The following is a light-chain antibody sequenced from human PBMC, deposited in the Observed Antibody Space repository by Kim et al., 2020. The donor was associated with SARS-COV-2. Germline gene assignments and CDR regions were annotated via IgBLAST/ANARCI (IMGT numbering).Light chain of an antibody. Sequence: GPSTTISCTSTCSYVGGYDYVSWHQQHPAHAPQLMIYDVSNRPSGLSIRFSGSSSGNTSSLTISGLQAEDAADYYCSSYTSYSTWVFGGGTKLTVL. CDR2: DVS. CDR1: CSYVGGYDY. J-gene: IGLJ3*02. CDR3: SSYTSYSTWV. V-gene: IGLV2-14*03.